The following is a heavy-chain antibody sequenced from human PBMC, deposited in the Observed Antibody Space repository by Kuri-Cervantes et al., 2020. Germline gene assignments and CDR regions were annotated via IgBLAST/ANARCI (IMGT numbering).Heavy chain of an antibody. CDR3: ARVRRPRVLRPYYMDV. Sequence: GSLRPSCAVYGGSFSGYYWSWIRQPPGKGLEWIGEINHSGSTNYNPSLKSRVTISVDTSKNQFSLKLSSVTAADTAVYYCARVRRPRVLRPYYMDVWGKGTTVTVSS. CDR1: GGSFSGYY. D-gene: IGHD3-3*01. V-gene: IGHV4-34*01. CDR2: INHSGST. J-gene: IGHJ6*03.